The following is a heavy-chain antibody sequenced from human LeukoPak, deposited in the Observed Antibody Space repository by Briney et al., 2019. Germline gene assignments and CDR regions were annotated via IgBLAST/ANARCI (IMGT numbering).Heavy chain of an antibody. CDR3: AKGLGRPHYDILTGYWMNDAFDI. Sequence: PGGSLRLSCAASGFTFSSYAMSWVRQAPGKGLEWVSAISGSGGSTYYADSVKGRFTISRDNSKNTLYLQMNSLRAEDTAVYYCAKGLGRPHYDILTGYWMNDAFDIWGQGTMVTVSS. CDR1: GFTFSSYA. V-gene: IGHV3-23*01. J-gene: IGHJ3*02. D-gene: IGHD3-9*01. CDR2: ISGSGGST.